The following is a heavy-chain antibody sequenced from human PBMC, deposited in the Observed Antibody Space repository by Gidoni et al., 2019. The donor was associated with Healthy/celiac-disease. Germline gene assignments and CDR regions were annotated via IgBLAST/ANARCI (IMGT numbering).Heavy chain of an antibody. J-gene: IGHJ4*02. CDR2: IDSDDDE. CDR1: GFSLSTRGMC. CDR3: ARIWGSYGYDY. V-gene: IGHV2-70*01. D-gene: IGHD3-16*01. Sequence: QVTLRESGPALVKPTQTLTLTCTFSGFSLSTRGMCVSWIRQPPGKALEWRALIDSDDDEYYSTSLKTRHTNSKDTSKNQVVLTMNNMDPVDTATYYCARIWGSYGYDYWGQGTLVTVSS.